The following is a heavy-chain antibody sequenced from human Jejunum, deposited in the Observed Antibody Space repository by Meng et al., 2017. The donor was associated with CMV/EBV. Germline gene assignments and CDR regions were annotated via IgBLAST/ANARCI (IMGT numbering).Heavy chain of an antibody. CDR3: ARDMHREVVIQDY. J-gene: IGHJ4*02. CDR2: IYSNGAT. Sequence: VPLQESGPGLVKPSETLSLTCTVSGGSISDYYWSWIRQPAGKGLEWIGRIYSNGATNYNPSLKSRVTMSVDTSKNQFSLKLSSVTAADTAVYFCARDMHREVVIQDYWGQGTLVTVSS. V-gene: IGHV4-4*07. CDR1: GGSISDYY. D-gene: IGHD3-10*01.